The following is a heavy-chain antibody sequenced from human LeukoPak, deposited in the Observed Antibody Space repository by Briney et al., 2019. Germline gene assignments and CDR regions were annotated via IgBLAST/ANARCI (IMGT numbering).Heavy chain of an antibody. V-gene: IGHV3-30*02. CDR3: AKAHSVGATSSVDY. CDR1: GFTFSSYG. CDR2: IRYDGSNK. Sequence: GGSLRLSCAASGFTFSSYGMHWVRQAPGKGLEWWAFIRYDGSNKYYADSVKGRFTIYRDNSKNTLYLQMNSLRAEDTAVYYCAKAHSVGATSSVDYWGQGTLVTVSS. J-gene: IGHJ4*02. D-gene: IGHD1-26*01.